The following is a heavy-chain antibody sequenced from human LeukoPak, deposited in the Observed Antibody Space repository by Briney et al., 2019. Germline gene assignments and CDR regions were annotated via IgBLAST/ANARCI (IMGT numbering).Heavy chain of an antibody. V-gene: IGHV4-39*01. D-gene: IGHD2-2*01. Sequence: SETLSLSCTVSGGSITTSTSYWGWIRQPPGKGLEWIGSIYYSGYSYYSPSLKSRVTISVDTSKNQFSLKLSSVTAADTAVYYCAGLPIVVVPAAPNYYYYYGMDVWGQGTTVTVSS. CDR2: IYYSGYS. J-gene: IGHJ6*02. CDR3: AGLPIVVVPAAPNYYYYYGMDV. CDR1: GGSITTSTSY.